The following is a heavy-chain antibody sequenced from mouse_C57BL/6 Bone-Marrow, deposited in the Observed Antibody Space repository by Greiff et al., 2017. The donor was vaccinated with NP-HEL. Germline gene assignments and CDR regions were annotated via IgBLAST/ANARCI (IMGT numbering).Heavy chain of an antibody. CDR3: ARSSPHYYGSSPSFDY. CDR1: GYTFTSYG. D-gene: IGHD1-1*01. CDR2: FYPRSGNT. V-gene: IGHV1-81*01. Sequence: QVQLKESGAELARPGASVKLSCKASGYTFTSYGLSWVKTRTGQGLWWIGEFYPRSGNTYYNKKFKGKATLTADKSSSTAYMELRSLTSEDSAVYFCARSSPHYYGSSPSFDYWGQGTTLTVSS. J-gene: IGHJ2*01.